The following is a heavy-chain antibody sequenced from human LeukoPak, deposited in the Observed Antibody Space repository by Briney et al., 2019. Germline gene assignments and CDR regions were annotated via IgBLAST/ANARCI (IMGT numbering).Heavy chain of an antibody. Sequence: PGGSLRLSCVASGFIFRNYAMSWVRQAPGEGLEWVSGISDNGGGTYYADSVKGRFTISRDNSKNTLYLQMNSLRAEDTAVYYCAKDSPYYDFWSGYPGYYFDYWGQGTLVTVSS. CDR3: AKDSPYYDFWSGYPGYYFDY. CDR2: ISDNGGGT. J-gene: IGHJ4*02. D-gene: IGHD3-3*01. CDR1: GFIFRNYA. V-gene: IGHV3-23*01.